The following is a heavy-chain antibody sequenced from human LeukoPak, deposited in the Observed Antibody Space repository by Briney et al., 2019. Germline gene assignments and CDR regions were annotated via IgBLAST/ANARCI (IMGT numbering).Heavy chain of an antibody. V-gene: IGHV3-23*01. CDR3: AKNGGGGLHYYMDG. D-gene: IGHD3-16*01. CDR2: ISGSGATT. CDR1: GFTFSIYA. Sequence: GGSLRLSCAASGFTFSIYAMSWVRQAPGKGLEWVSVISGSGATTYYADSVKGRFTISRDNSKNTLYLQMNSLRAEDTAVYYCAKNGGGGLHYYMDGWGKGTTVTVSS. J-gene: IGHJ6*03.